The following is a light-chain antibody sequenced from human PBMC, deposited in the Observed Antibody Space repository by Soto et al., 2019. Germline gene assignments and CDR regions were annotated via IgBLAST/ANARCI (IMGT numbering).Light chain of an antibody. V-gene: IGKV3-11*01. CDR1: QSVSSY. Sequence: EIVLTQSPATLSLSPGERATLSCRASQSVSSYLAWYQQKPGQAPRLLIYDASNRASGIPARFSGSGSGTDFPLTSSRLEPEDFAVYYCQQRSNWPYTFGQGTKLEIK. J-gene: IGKJ2*01. CDR3: QQRSNWPYT. CDR2: DAS.